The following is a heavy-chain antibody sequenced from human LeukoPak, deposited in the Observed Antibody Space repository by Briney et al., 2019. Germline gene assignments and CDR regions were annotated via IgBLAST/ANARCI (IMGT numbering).Heavy chain of an antibody. D-gene: IGHD3-3*01. J-gene: IGHJ4*02. CDR3: ARGREYYDFWSGVVDY. CDR2: INHSGST. V-gene: IGHV4-34*01. Sequence: SETLSLTCAVYSGSFSGYYWSWIRQPPGKGLEWIGEINHSGSTNYNPSLKSRVTISVDTSKNQFSLKLSSVTAADTAVYYCARGREYYDFWSGVVDYWGQGTLVTVSS. CDR1: SGSFSGYY.